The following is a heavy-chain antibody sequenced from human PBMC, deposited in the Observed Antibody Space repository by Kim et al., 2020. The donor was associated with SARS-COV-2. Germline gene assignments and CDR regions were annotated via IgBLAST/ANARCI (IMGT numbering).Heavy chain of an antibody. CDR3: ARLGGYGSGSYPYWYF. Sequence: SETLSLTCTVSGGSISSSSYYWGWIRQPPGKGLEWIGSIYYSGSTYYNPSLKSRVTISVDTSKNQFSLKLSSVTAADTAVYYCARLGGYGSGSYPYWYF. D-gene: IGHD3-10*01. CDR1: GGSISSSSYY. V-gene: IGHV4-39*01. CDR2: IYYSGST. J-gene: IGHJ2*01.